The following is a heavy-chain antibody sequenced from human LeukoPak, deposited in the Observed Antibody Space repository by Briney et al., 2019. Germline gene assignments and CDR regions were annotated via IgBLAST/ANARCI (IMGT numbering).Heavy chain of an antibody. V-gene: IGHV1-2*02. CDR3: ARDWYGSGRFDF. Sequence: GASVKVSCKASGYTFTGYYMHWVRQAPGQGLEWMGWINPDSGVTKPAQKYLGRLTMTSDTSSSTAFMELSSLRSDDTAIYYCARDWYGSGRFDFWGQGTLITVSS. D-gene: IGHD3-10*01. CDR2: INPDSGVT. J-gene: IGHJ4*02. CDR1: GYTFTGYY.